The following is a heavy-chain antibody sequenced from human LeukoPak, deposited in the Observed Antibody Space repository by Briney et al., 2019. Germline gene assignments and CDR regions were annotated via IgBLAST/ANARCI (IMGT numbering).Heavy chain of an antibody. V-gene: IGHV3-48*01. CDR2: ITNSGNSK. CDR1: EFTFSSYS. Sequence: GGSLRLSCAASEFTFSSYSMNWVRQAPGKGLEWVSYITNSGNSKSYADSVKGRFTISRDNTKSSLYLQMNGLRAEDTAVYYCARDLDGDYRRVYWGQGTLVTVSS. CDR3: ARDLDGDYRRVY. J-gene: IGHJ4*02. D-gene: IGHD4-17*01.